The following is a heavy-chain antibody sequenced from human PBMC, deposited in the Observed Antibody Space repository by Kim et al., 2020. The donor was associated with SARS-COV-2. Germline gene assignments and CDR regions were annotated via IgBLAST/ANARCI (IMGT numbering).Heavy chain of an antibody. J-gene: IGHJ5*02. Sequence: KGRFTTSKDNAKNTLYLQMNSLRAEDTAVYYCARGGYCSSTSCYAGWFDPWGQETLVTVSS. D-gene: IGHD2-2*01. V-gene: IGHV3-74*01. CDR3: ARGGYCSSTSCYAGWFDP.